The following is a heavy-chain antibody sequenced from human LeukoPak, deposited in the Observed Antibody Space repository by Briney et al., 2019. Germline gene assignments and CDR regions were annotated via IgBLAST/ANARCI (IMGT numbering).Heavy chain of an antibody. CDR2: ITSSGSTR. D-gene: IGHD2-2*01. J-gene: IGHJ3*02. CDR1: GFTFSSYE. Sequence: GGSLRLSCAASGFTFSSYEMNWVRQAPGKGLEWVSYITSSGSTRYYGDSMKGRFTISRDNAKNTLYLQMSSLRAEDTAVYYCARDLDCSSISCYGLRSAFGIWGQGTMVTVSS. V-gene: IGHV3-48*03. CDR3: ARDLDCSSISCYGLRSAFGI.